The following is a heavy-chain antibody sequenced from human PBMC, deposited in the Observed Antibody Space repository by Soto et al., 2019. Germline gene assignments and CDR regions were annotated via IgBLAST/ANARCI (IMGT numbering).Heavy chain of an antibody. CDR2: ISYDGSNK. CDR3: ARDYYGSGGLDY. V-gene: IGHV3-30-3*01. D-gene: IGHD3-10*01. Sequence: QVRLVESGGGVVQPGRSLRLSCAASGFTFSSYAMHWVRQAPGKGLEWVAVISYDGSNKYYADSVKGRFTISRDNSKNTLYLQMNSLRAEDTAVYYCARDYYGSGGLDYWGQGTLVTVSS. CDR1: GFTFSSYA. J-gene: IGHJ4*02.